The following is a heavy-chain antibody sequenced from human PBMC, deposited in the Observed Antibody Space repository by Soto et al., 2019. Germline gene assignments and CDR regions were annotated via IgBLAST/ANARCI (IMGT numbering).Heavy chain of an antibody. CDR2: ISTSGGST. V-gene: IGHV3-23*01. CDR1: GFTFTSYA. J-gene: IGHJ3*02. CDR3: AKDPKGNYVGAFDM. D-gene: IGHD4-4*01. Sequence: EVQLLESGGGLVQPGGSLRLSCIASGFTFTSYAMNWVRQAPGKGPEWVSGISTSGGSTYYAASVKGRFTISRDNSKNTLYLQMSSLRADDTALYYCAKDPKGNYVGAFDMRGQGTMVTVSS.